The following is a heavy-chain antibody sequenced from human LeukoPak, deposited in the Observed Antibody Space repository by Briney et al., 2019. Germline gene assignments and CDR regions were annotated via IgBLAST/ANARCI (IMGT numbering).Heavy chain of an antibody. CDR3: ARDRVIVVVPAISDYYYYGMDV. CDR2: ISAYNGNT. Sequence: ASVKVSCKASGYTFTSYGISWVRQAPGQGLEWMGWISAYNGNTNYAQELQGRVTMTTDTSTSTAYMELRSLRSDDTAVYYCARDRVIVVVPAISDYYYYGMDVWGQGTTVTVSS. CDR1: GYTFTSYG. V-gene: IGHV1-18*01. J-gene: IGHJ6*02. D-gene: IGHD2-2*01.